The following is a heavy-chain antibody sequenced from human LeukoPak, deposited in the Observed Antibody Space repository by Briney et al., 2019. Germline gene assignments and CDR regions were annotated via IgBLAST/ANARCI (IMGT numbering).Heavy chain of an antibody. Sequence: SETLSLTCTVSGGSISSYYWSWIRQPPGKGLEWIGYIYYSGSTNYNPSLKSRVTISVDTSKNQFSLKLSSVTAADTAVYYCARSLVAAQLLLSNWFDPWGQGTLVTVSS. CDR2: IYYSGST. CDR1: GGSISSYY. CDR3: ARSLVAAQLLLSNWFDP. J-gene: IGHJ5*02. V-gene: IGHV4-59*08. D-gene: IGHD2-2*01.